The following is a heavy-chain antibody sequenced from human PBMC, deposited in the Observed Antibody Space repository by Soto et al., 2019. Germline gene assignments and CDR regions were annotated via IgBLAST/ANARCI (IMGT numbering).Heavy chain of an antibody. CDR2: IDPSDSYT. Sequence: PGESMKISCKGSGYSFTSYWISWVRQMPGKGLEWMGRIDPSDSYTNYSPSFQGHVTISADKSISTAYLQWSSLKASDTAMYYCARQDDWSMDVWGQGTTVTVSS. CDR1: GYSFTSYW. V-gene: IGHV5-10-1*01. J-gene: IGHJ6*02. CDR3: ARQDDWSMDV. D-gene: IGHD3-3*01.